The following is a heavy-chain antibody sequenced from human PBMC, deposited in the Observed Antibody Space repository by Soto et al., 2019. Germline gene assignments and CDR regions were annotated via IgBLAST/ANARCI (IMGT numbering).Heavy chain of an antibody. CDR1: GYTFTHYA. V-gene: IGHV1-3*01. CDR2: INAGSGNT. Sequence: QVQLVQSVAEVKKHGASVKVSCTASGYTFTHYAIHWVRHAPGQSLEWMGFINAGSGNTKYSQTFQGRLTFTKDTSASTAYMDPSGHSSEATAIYSCASGLAAEGAWGQGTLLTVSS. D-gene: IGHD6-13*01. J-gene: IGHJ5*02. CDR3: ASGLAAEGA.